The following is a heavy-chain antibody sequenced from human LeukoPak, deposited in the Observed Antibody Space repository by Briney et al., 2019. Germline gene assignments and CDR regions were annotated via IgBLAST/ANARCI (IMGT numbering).Heavy chain of an antibody. D-gene: IGHD2-2*01. V-gene: IGHV1-46*01. J-gene: IGHJ6*02. CDR2: INPSGGST. Sequence: ASVKVSCKASGYTFTSYYMHWVRQAPGQGLEWMGIINPSGGSTNYAQKFQGRVTITADESTSTAYMELSSLRSEDTAVYYCARVPVPAAMQSGQYYYGMDVWGQGTTVTVSS. CDR1: GYTFTSYY. CDR3: ARVPVPAAMQSGQYYYGMDV.